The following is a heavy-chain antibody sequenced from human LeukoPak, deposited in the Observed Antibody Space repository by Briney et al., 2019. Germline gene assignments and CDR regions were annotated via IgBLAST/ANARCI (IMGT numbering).Heavy chain of an antibody. V-gene: IGHV3-21*06. Sequence: GGSLRLSCAASGFTFSDYSMNWIRQAPGKGLEWVSSISSISGHIYYADSVKGRFTISRDNAKNSLYLQMNSLRDEDTAVYYWARLFRAGGDYWGQGTLVTVSS. CDR1: GFTFSDYS. J-gene: IGHJ4*02. D-gene: IGHD2-21*01. CDR2: ISSISGHI. CDR3: ARLFRAGGDY.